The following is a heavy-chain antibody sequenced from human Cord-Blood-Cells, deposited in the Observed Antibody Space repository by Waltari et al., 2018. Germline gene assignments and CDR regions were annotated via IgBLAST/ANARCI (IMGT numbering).Heavy chain of an antibody. CDR2: IYHSGST. CDR1: GYSISSGYY. Sequence: QVQLQESGPGLVKPSETLSLTCTVSGYSISSGYYWGWIRQPPGKGLEWIGSIYHSGSTYYSPSLKSRVTISVDTSKNQFSRKLSAVTAADTAVYYCARGVVVVPAAMYNWFDPWGQGTLVTVSS. D-gene: IGHD2-2*01. CDR3: ARGVVVVPAAMYNWFDP. V-gene: IGHV4-38-2*02. J-gene: IGHJ5*02.